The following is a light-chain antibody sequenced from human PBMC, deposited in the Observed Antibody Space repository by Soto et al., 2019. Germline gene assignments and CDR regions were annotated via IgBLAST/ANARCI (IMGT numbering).Light chain of an antibody. CDR2: DVS. Sequence: QSALTQPASVSGSPGQSITISCTGTSSHVGGYNYVSWYQQHPGKAPKLMIYDVSNRHSGVSNRFSGSKSGNTASLTISGLHAEDEADYYCSSHTSSSAAEVFGTGTQLTVL. CDR1: SSHVGGYNY. CDR3: SSHTSSSAAEV. J-gene: IGLJ1*01. V-gene: IGLV2-14*01.